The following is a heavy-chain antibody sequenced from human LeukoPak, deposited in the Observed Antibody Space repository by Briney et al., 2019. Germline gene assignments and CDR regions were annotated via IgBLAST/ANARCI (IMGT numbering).Heavy chain of an antibody. J-gene: IGHJ3*02. CDR2: ISYDGSNK. Sequence: GGSLRLSCAASGFTFSSYGMHWVRQAPGKGLEWVAVISYDGSNKYYADSVKGRFTISRDNSKNTLYLQMNSLRAEDTAVYYCAKGYYDSSGYTYGFDIWGQGTMVTVSS. V-gene: IGHV3-30*18. CDR1: GFTFSSYG. CDR3: AKGYYDSSGYTYGFDI. D-gene: IGHD3-22*01.